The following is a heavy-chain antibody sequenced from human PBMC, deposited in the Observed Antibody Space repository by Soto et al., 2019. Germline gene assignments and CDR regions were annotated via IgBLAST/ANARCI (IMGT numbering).Heavy chain of an antibody. Sequence: EVKLAESGGGLAQPGGSLRLSCAASGFTFSNYWMYWVRQAPGQGLVWVSRINSDGSVSRYADSVKGRLTISRDNVKNTLYLQMNSLRVEDTAVYYCARGDCVGGSCYSLAGSFYYYMDVWGKGTTVTVFS. CDR1: GFTFSNYW. V-gene: IGHV3-74*01. J-gene: IGHJ6*03. CDR2: INSDGSVS. CDR3: ARGDCVGGSCYSLAGSFYYYMDV. D-gene: IGHD2-15*01.